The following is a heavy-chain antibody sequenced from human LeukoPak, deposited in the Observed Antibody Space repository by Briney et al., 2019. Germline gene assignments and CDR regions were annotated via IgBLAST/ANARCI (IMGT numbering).Heavy chain of an antibody. CDR1: GYTFTNYG. J-gene: IGHJ4*02. V-gene: IGHV1-18*01. CDR2: ISGYNGNT. Sequence: ASVKVSCKASGYTFTNYGISWVRQAPGQGLEWMGWISGYNGNTNYARKVQGRVTMTTDTSTSTAYMELRSLRSDDTAVYSCARDLYCSGGSCYRQVDYWGQGTLVTVSS. D-gene: IGHD2-15*01. CDR3: ARDLYCSGGSCYRQVDY.